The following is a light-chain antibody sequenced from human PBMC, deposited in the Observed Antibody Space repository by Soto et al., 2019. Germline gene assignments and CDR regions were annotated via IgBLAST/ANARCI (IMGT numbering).Light chain of an antibody. Sequence: DIQMTQSPSSLSASVXDRVTITCRASQSISIYLNWYQQKPGKAPKLLIYAASSLQSGVPSRFRCCGSRTYFKLTISSRQPEEFATYYCQQNYSTPSFTCGPGTKVDIQ. CDR3: QQNYSTPSFT. V-gene: IGKV1-39*01. J-gene: IGKJ3*01. CDR2: AAS. CDR1: QSISIY.